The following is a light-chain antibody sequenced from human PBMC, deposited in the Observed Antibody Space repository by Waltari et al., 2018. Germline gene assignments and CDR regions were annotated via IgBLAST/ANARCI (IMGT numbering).Light chain of an antibody. J-gene: IGKJ1*01. V-gene: IGKV1-5*03. Sequence: DIQMTQSLSTLSASVGDRVTIVCRASQSIRSWLAWFQQKSGKAPKLLIYKASSLESGVPTRFSGSGSGTEFTLTISSLQPDDFATYYCQQYSSDSTFGQGTKVEIK. CDR1: QSIRSW. CDR2: KAS. CDR3: QQYSSDST.